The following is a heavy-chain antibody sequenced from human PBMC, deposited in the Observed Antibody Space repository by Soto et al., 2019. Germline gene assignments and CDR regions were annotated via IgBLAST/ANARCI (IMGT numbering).Heavy chain of an antibody. V-gene: IGHV3-48*01. D-gene: IGHD3-22*01. CDR2: ISSSSSTI. CDR3: GRVGEVVAPYFDL. J-gene: IGHJ2*01. CDR1: GFTFSSYS. Sequence: EVQLVESGGGLVQPGGSLRLSCAASGFTFSSYSMNWARQAPGKGLEWVSYISSSSSTIYYADSVKGRFTISRDKAKNSLYLQMNSLRAEDTAVYYCGRVGEVVAPYFDLWGRGTLVTVSS.